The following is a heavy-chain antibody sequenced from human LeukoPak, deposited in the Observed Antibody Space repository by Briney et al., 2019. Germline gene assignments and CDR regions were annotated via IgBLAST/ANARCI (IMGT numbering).Heavy chain of an antibody. D-gene: IGHD1-26*01. CDR2: ITSSSNYI. CDR3: ATYSGPGAFDI. V-gene: IGHV3-21*01. Sequence: GGSLRLSCAASGFTFSTYTMNWVRQAPGKGLEWVSSITSSSNYIYYADSVKGRFTISRDNAKNSLYLQMNSLRAEDTAVYYCATYSGPGAFDIWGQGTMVTVS. J-gene: IGHJ3*02. CDR1: GFTFSTYT.